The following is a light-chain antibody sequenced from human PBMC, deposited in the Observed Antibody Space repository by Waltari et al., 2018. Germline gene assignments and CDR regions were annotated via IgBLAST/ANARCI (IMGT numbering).Light chain of an antibody. CDR3: QQYYSTPYT. CDR2: AAS. J-gene: IGKJ2*01. V-gene: IGKV1-NL1*01. Sequence: DIQMTQSLSSLSASVGDRVTIPCRASQHISNSLAWYQQKPGKAPKLLLYAASRLETGVPSRFSGSGSGTDYSLTISSLQPEDFATYYCQQYYSTPYTFGQGTKLEIK. CDR1: QHISNS.